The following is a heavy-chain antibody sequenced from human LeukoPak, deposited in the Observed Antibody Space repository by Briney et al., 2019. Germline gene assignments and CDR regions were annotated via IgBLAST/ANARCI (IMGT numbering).Heavy chain of an antibody. CDR3: ARGGYCSSTSCSGDLDY. Sequence: ASVKVSFKASGYTFTSYYMHWVRQAPGQGLEWMGIINPSGGSTSYAQKFQGRVTMTRDTSTSTVYMELSSLRSEDTAVYYCARGGYCSSTSCSGDLDYWGQGTLVTVSS. CDR1: GYTFTSYY. V-gene: IGHV1-46*01. CDR2: INPSGGST. D-gene: IGHD2-2*01. J-gene: IGHJ4*02.